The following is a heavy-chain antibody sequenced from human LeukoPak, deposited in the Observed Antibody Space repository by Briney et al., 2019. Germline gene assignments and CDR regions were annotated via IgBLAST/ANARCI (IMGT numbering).Heavy chain of an antibody. J-gene: IGHJ3*02. D-gene: IGHD6-19*01. CDR1: GGSISSGGYY. CDR3: ARKGRVAVAGTRGDAFDI. Sequence: SETQSLTCTVSGGSISSGGYYWSWIRQHPGKGLEWIGYIYYSGSTYYNPSLKSRVTISVDTSKNQFSLKLSSVTAADTAVYYCARKGRVAVAGTRGDAFDIWGQGTMVTVSS. CDR2: IYYSGST. V-gene: IGHV4-31*03.